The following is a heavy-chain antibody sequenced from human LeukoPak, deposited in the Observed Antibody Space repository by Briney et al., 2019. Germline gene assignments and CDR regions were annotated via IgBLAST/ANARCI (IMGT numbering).Heavy chain of an antibody. Sequence: GGSVNVSCPASGYTFTGYYMHWVRQAPGQGLEWMGWINPNSGGTNYAQKFQGRVTMTRDTSISTAYMELSRLRSDDTAVYYCARGNDILTGYYRLYFDYWGQGTLVTVSS. CDR2: INPNSGGT. D-gene: IGHD3-9*01. V-gene: IGHV1-2*02. CDR3: ARGNDILTGYYRLYFDY. CDR1: GYTFTGYY. J-gene: IGHJ4*02.